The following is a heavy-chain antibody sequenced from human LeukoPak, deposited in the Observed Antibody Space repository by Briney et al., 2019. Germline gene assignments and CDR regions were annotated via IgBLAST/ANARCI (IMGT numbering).Heavy chain of an antibody. CDR3: ARTAPMSNYGSGSYYLDY. V-gene: IGHV1-69*04. CDR1: GGTFGSYA. Sequence: ASVKVSCKASGGTFGSYAISWVRHAPGQGLEWMGRIIPIFGIANYAQKFQGRVTITADKSTSTAYMELSSLRSEDTAVYYCARTAPMSNYGSGSYYLDYWGQGTLVTVSS. CDR2: IIPIFGIA. D-gene: IGHD3-10*01. J-gene: IGHJ4*02.